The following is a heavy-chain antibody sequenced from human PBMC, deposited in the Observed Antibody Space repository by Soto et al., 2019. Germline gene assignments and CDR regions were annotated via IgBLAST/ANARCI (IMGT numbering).Heavy chain of an antibody. CDR2: ISYDGSNK. CDR1: GFTFSSYA. D-gene: IGHD3-22*01. V-gene: IGHV3-30*04. Sequence: PGGSLRLSCAASGFTFSSYAMHWVRQAPGKGLEWVAVISYDGSNKYYADSVKGRFTISRDNSKNTLYLQMNSLRAEDTAVYYCAKVPTRPWDYYDSSGYYYGIDYWGQGTLVTVSS. J-gene: IGHJ4*02. CDR3: AKVPTRPWDYYDSSGYYYGIDY.